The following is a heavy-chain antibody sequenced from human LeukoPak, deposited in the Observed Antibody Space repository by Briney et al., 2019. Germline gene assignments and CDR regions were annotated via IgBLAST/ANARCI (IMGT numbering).Heavy chain of an antibody. D-gene: IGHD4-17*01. J-gene: IGHJ4*02. CDR3: ARAATATPYYFDY. CDR1: GYSITSGYY. Sequence: PSETLSLTCIVSGYSITSGYYWGWIRQPPGKGLEWIGSIYYSGSTYYNPSLKSRVTISVDTSKNQFSLKLSSVTAADTAVYYCARAATATPYYFDYWGQGTLVTVSS. CDR2: IYYSGST. V-gene: IGHV4-38-2*02.